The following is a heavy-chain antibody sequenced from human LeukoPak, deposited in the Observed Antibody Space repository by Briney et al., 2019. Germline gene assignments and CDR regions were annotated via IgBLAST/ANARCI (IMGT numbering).Heavy chain of an antibody. CDR1: GGTFSSYA. D-gene: IGHD1-20*01. Sequence: GASVKVSCKASGGTFSSYAISWVRQAPGQGLEWMGGIIPIFGTANYAQKFQGRVTITADESTSTAYMELSSLRSEDTAVYYCARDQRFSSNWSPFDYWGQGTLVTVSS. V-gene: IGHV1-69*01. CDR3: ARDQRFSSNWSPFDY. J-gene: IGHJ4*02. CDR2: IIPIFGTA.